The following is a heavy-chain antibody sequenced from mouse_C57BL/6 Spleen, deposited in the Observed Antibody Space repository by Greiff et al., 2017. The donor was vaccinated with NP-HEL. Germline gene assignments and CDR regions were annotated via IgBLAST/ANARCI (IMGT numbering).Heavy chain of an antibody. CDR3: ARSSGAY. CDR1: GYPFTSYG. CDR2: IYPRSGNT. J-gene: IGHJ3*01. Sequence: VKLMESGAELARPGASVKLSCKASGYPFTSYGIRWVKQRPGQGLEWIGEIYPRSGNTYYNEKFKGKATLTADKSSSTAYMELRSLTSEDSAVYFWARSSGAYWGQGTLVTVSA. V-gene: IGHV1-81*01. D-gene: IGHD1-3*01.